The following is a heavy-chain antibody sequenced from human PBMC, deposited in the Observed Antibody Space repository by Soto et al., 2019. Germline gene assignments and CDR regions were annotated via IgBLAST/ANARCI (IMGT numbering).Heavy chain of an antibody. D-gene: IGHD3-16*01. CDR3: VGADTDVWGNYYYGMDV. Sequence: PSETLSLTCTVSGGSISSSSYYWGWIRQPPGKGLEWIGSIYYSASTYYNPSLKSRVTISVDTSKNQFSLKLSSVTAADTAVYYCVGADTDVWGNYYYGMDVWGQGTTVTVSS. V-gene: IGHV4-39*01. J-gene: IGHJ6*02. CDR1: GGSISSSSYY. CDR2: IYYSAST.